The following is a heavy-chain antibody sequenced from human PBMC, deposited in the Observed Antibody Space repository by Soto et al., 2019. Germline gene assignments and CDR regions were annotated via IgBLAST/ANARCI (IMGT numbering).Heavy chain of an antibody. J-gene: IGHJ4*02. Sequence: LRLSCVVSGFTFSTYWMSWVRQAPGKGLEGVANIKEDGSEKYYLDSVKGRFTIYRDNAKNSLYLQMNSLRAEDTAVYYCARDKVVGPTTLDYWGQGTLVTVSS. CDR2: IKEDGSEK. D-gene: IGHD1-26*01. CDR3: ARDKVVGPTTLDY. V-gene: IGHV3-7*03. CDR1: GFTFSTYW.